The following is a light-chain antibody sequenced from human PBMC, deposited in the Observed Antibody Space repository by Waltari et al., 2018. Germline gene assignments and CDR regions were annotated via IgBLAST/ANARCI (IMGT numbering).Light chain of an antibody. CDR2: DAS. Sequence: EVVMTQSPATLSVSPGESEPLSCRASQTVSSNLTRYQQRPGQAPRLLIFDASTRAPSVPARFSGSGSGTEFTLTIRSLQSQDSAVYYCQQYNRWPPITFGQGTRLEIK. CDR1: QTVSSN. J-gene: IGKJ5*01. V-gene: IGKV3-15*01. CDR3: QQYNRWPPIT.